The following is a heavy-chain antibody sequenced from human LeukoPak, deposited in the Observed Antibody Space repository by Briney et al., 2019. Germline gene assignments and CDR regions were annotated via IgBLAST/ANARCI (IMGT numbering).Heavy chain of an antibody. CDR3: ARDQGTSVTAMVGGHFDY. Sequence: GRSLRLSCAPSGFTFRGNGTHAVPQAPGKGLESVAVIWLDGSNRYYADSVKGRFTISRDNSKNTLFLQMNSLTAEDTAVYYCARDQGTSVTAMVGGHFDYWGPGTLVTVSS. D-gene: IGHD4-17*01. J-gene: IGHJ4*02. V-gene: IGHV3-33*01. CDR2: IWLDGSNR. CDR1: GFTFRGNG.